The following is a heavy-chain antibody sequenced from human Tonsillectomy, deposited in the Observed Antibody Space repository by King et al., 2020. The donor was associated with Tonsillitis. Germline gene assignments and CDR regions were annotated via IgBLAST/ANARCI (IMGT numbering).Heavy chain of an antibody. Sequence: VQLVESGGGLVEPGGSLRLSCTASEFTFSCYSMNWGRQAPGKGPAWVSSISSTSDYIYYADPLKGRFTVSRDNAKNSLYLQMNSLGAEDTAVYYCARGNSGSYQRDDALDIWGRGTRVTVS. CDR3: ARGNSGSYQRDDALDI. D-gene: IGHD1-26*01. V-gene: IGHV3-21*01. CDR1: EFTFSCYS. CDR2: ISSTSDYI. J-gene: IGHJ3*02.